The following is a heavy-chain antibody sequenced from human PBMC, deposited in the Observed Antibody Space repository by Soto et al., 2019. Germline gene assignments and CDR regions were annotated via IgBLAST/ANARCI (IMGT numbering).Heavy chain of an antibody. Sequence: QVQLQESGPGLVKPSQTLSLTCTVSGGSISSGGYYWSWIRQHPGKGLEWIGYIYYSGSTYYNPSLTSRVTISVDTSKTQFSLKLSSVTAADTAVYSCAGIYSGSPGGTLRYWGQGTLVTVSS. D-gene: IGHD1-26*01. CDR1: GGSISSGGYY. CDR2: IYYSGST. CDR3: AGIYSGSPGGTLRY. V-gene: IGHV4-31*03. J-gene: IGHJ4*02.